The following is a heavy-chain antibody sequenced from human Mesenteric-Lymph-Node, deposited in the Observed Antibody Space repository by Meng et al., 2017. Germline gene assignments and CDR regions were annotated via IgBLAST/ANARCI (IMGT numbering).Heavy chain of an antibody. CDR3: ARDDYGTLDY. CDR1: GFTFSSYA. D-gene: IGHD4/OR15-4a*01. V-gene: IGHV3-30*04. Sequence: GESLKISCAASGFTFSSYAMHWVRQAPGKGLEWVAVISYDGSNKYYADSVKGRFIIFRDNSKNTVYLQMNSLRAEDTAVYYCARDDYGTLDYWGQGTLVTVSS. CDR2: ISYDGSNK. J-gene: IGHJ4*02.